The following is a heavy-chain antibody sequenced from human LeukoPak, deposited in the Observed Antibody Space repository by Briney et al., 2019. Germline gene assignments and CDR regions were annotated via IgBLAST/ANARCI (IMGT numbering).Heavy chain of an antibody. D-gene: IGHD5-18*01. Sequence: GGSLRLSCAASGFTFSSYAMSWVRQAPGKGLEWVSGVSGSGGTTYYADSVKGRFTISRDNSKNTLYLQMNSLRAEDTALYYCAKCGLHTFGLYLYWGQGTLVTISS. CDR2: VSGSGGTT. CDR1: GFTFSSYA. V-gene: IGHV3-23*01. CDR3: AKCGLHTFGLYLY. J-gene: IGHJ4*02.